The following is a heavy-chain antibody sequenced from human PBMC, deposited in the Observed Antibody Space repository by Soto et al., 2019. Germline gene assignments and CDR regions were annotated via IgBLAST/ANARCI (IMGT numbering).Heavy chain of an antibody. CDR2: ISYSGST. D-gene: IGHD1-26*01. Sequence: QVQLQESGPGLVKPSETLSLTCTVSGASVSSGNYYWSWIRQPPGKGLECIGYISYSGSTNYNPSLKSRVPISKDTSKNQFSLKLSPVTAADTAVYYCARGSGSYYAYWGQGTLVTVSS. CDR1: GASVSSGNYY. V-gene: IGHV4-61*01. J-gene: IGHJ4*02. CDR3: ARGSGSYYAY.